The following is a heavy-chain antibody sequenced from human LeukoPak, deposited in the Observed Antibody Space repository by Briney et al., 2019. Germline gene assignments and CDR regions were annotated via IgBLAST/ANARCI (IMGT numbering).Heavy chain of an antibody. Sequence: GGSLGLSCAASGFTFSSNAMSWVRQAPGKGLEWVSTITGSGGYTYYADSVRGRFTISRDISKNTLYLQMNSLRAGDTAVYFCAKPRVLPAADLFSWFDPWGQGALVTVSS. J-gene: IGHJ5*02. V-gene: IGHV3-23*01. CDR2: ITGSGGYT. D-gene: IGHD2-2*01. CDR1: GFTFSSNA. CDR3: AKPRVLPAADLFSWFDP.